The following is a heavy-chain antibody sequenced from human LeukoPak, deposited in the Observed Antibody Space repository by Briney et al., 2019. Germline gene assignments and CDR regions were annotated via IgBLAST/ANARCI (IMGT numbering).Heavy chain of an antibody. D-gene: IGHD3-22*01. CDR2: INGDGTIT. CDR1: GFTFNKYW. CDR3: ATGNYYDSRGYYTFGH. J-gene: IGHJ4*02. Sequence: GGSLRLSCAASGFTFNKYWMHWVRQAPGKGLVWVSRINGDGTITSYADSVKGGFTISRDNAKNTLYLQMGSLRAEDTAVYYCATGNYYDSRGYYTFGHWGQETLVTVSS. V-gene: IGHV3-74*01.